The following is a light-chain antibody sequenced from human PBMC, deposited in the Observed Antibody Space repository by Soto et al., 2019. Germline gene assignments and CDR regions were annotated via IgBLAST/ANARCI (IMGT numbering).Light chain of an antibody. CDR1: SSDVGAYNY. CDR3: SSYTSSNTLV. Sequence: QSALTQPASVSGSPGQSITISCTRTSSDVGAYNYVSWYQQHPGKAPKLMIFEVSDRPSGVSNRFSGSKSGNTASLTISGLPAEDEADYYCSSYTSSNTLVFGGGTKLTVL. J-gene: IGLJ2*01. CDR2: EVS. V-gene: IGLV2-14*01.